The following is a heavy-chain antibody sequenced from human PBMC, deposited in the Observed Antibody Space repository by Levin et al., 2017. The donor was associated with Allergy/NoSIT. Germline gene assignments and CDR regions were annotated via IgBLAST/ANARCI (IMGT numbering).Heavy chain of an antibody. CDR1: GFSFTNYA. V-gene: IGHV3-23*01. CDR2: ISTSGGNT. J-gene: IGHJ3*02. D-gene: IGHD1-20*01. Sequence: GGSLRLSCAVSGFSFTNYAMSWVRQAPGKGLEWVSGISTSGGNTYYADSVKGRFTISRDSSKKTLYLQMNNLRVEDTALYYCAKDLVSGTTTPDAFDIRGQGTMVTVSS. CDR3: AKDLVSGTTTPDAFDI.